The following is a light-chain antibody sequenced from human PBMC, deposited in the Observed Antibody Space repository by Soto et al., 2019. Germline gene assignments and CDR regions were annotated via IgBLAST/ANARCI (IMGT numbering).Light chain of an antibody. CDR2: GAS. CDR1: QSVSSSY. J-gene: IGKJ1*01. CDR3: QQDGSSPWT. V-gene: IGKV3-20*01. Sequence: EILLTPSPGTLSLSHGEIATLSCRASQSVSSSYLAWYQQKPGQAPRLLIYGASSRATGIPDRFSGSGSGTDFTLTISRLEPEDFAVYYCQQDGSSPWTFGQGTKVDIK.